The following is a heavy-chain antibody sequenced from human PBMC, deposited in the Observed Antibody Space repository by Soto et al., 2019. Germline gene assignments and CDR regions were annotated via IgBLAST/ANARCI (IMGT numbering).Heavy chain of an antibody. J-gene: IGHJ6*02. CDR2: LHSGGDT. D-gene: IGHD3-10*01. CDR1: GIPVSSNY. Sequence: PVGSLRLSCVASGIPVSSNYMTWVRQAPGKGLEWVSVLHSGGDTYYANSVKGRFTISRHDSTNTVFLQMNSLTAEDTAVYYCARDGPYYYASRMDVWGQGTTVTVSS. V-gene: IGHV3-53*04. CDR3: ARDGPYYYASRMDV.